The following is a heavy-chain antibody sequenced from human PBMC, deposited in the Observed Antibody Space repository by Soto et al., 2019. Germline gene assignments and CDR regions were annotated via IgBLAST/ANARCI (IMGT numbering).Heavy chain of an antibody. D-gene: IGHD3-3*01. Sequence: QVQLQESGPGLVKPSQTLSLTCTVSGGSISSGDYYWSWIRQHPGKGLEWIGYIYYSGSTYYNPSLKSRVIISVDTSKNQFPLKLSSVTAADTAVYYCARWWSGSRQGFDPWGQGTLVTVSS. V-gene: IGHV4-31*03. CDR3: ARWWSGSRQGFDP. J-gene: IGHJ5*02. CDR2: IYYSGST. CDR1: GGSISSGDYY.